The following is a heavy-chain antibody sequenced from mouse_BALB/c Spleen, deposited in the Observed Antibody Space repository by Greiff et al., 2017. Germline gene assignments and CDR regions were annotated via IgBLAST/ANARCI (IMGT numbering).Heavy chain of an antibody. CDR3: ARSGGLREYFDV. CDR1: GFTFSSFG. CDR2: ISSGSSTI. V-gene: IGHV5-17*02. J-gene: IGHJ1*01. D-gene: IGHD2-4*01. Sequence: DVMLVESGGGLVQPGGSRKLSCAASGFTFSSFGMHWVRQAPEKGLEWVAYISSGSSTIYYADTVKGRFTISRDNPKNTLFLQMTSLRSEDTAMYYCARSGGLREYFDVWGAGTTVTVSS.